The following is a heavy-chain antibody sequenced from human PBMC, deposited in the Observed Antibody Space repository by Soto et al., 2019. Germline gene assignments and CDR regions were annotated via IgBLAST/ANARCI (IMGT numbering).Heavy chain of an antibody. CDR2: IYHSGST. J-gene: IGHJ6*02. CDR1: GGSISSSNW. CDR3: ARTPDSYDSSGYYYYYGMDV. D-gene: IGHD3-22*01. V-gene: IGHV4-4*02. Sequence: PSETLSLTCAVSGGSISSSNWWSWVRQPPGKGLDWIGEIYHSGSTNYNPSLKSRVTISVDKSKNQFSLKLSSVTAADTAVYYCARTPDSYDSSGYYYYYGMDVWGQGTTVTVSS.